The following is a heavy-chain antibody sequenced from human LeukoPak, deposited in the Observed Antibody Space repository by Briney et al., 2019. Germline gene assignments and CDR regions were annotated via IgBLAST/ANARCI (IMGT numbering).Heavy chain of an antibody. V-gene: IGHV4-59*01. CDR3: ARRGRAQGPLSL. J-gene: IGHJ3*01. CDR2: IYYSGST. Sequence: SETLSLPCTVSGGSITSFYWSWIRQPPGKGLEWFGYIYYSGSTNYNPSLKSRVTISVDTSKNQFSLNLSSVTAADTAVYYCARRGRAQGPLSLWGQGTMVTVSS. CDR1: GGSITSFY. D-gene: IGHD2-15*01.